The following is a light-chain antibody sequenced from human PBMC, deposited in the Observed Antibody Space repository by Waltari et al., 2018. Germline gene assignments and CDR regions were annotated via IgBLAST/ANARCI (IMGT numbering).Light chain of an antibody. V-gene: IGLV2-14*03. J-gene: IGLJ3*02. CDR3: LSPRILNTWV. CDR1: DHDVGDGNY. CDR2: DVT. Sequence: QSALTQPASVSGSPGQSITISCTGTDHDVGDGNYAPSYQQYPDRAPKVLIYDVTNRPSGVALRFSGSRSGNTASLTISGLQAEAEADYYCLSPRILNTWVFGGGTKLTVL.